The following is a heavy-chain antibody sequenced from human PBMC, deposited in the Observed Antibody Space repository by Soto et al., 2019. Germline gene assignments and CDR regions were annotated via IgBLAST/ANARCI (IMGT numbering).Heavy chain of an antibody. CDR1: GFTFSSHS. J-gene: IGHJ4*02. V-gene: IGHV3-21*01. Sequence: GGSLRLSCAASGFTFSSHSMNWVRQAPGKGLEWVSSISSSSSYIYYADSVKGRFTISRDNAKNSLYLQMNSLRAEDTAVYYCARDSYYYDSSGYYLYYYDYWGQGTLVTVSS. CDR3: ARDSYYYDSSGYYLYYYDY. CDR2: ISSSSSYI. D-gene: IGHD3-22*01.